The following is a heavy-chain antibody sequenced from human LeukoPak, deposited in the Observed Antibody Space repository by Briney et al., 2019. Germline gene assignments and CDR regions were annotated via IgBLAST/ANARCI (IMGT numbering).Heavy chain of an antibody. Sequence: ASVKVSCKASGYTFTGYYMHWVRQAPGQGLEWMGWINPNGGGTNYAQKFQGRVTMTRDTSISTAYMELSRLRSDDTAVYYCARDQERQLGRGLYFDLWGRGTLVTVSS. D-gene: IGHD6-6*01. V-gene: IGHV1-2*02. CDR2: INPNGGGT. J-gene: IGHJ2*01. CDR1: GYTFTGYY. CDR3: ARDQERQLGRGLYFDL.